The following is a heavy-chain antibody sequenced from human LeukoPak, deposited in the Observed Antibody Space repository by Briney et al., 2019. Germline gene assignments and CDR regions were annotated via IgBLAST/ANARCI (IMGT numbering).Heavy chain of an antibody. Sequence: GGPLRPSCAASGFTFRSYWMSWVRQAPGKGLEWVANINEDGSEKYYVDSVKGRFTIARDSAKNSLYPQMNSLRVEDTAVYYCARDHNYGSDYWGQGTLVTVSS. CDR1: GFTFRSYW. CDR2: INEDGSEK. D-gene: IGHD5-18*01. CDR3: ARDHNYGSDY. V-gene: IGHV3-7*03. J-gene: IGHJ4*02.